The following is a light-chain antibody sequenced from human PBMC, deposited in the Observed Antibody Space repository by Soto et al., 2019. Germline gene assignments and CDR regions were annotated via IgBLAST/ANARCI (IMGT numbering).Light chain of an antibody. V-gene: IGKV3-15*01. Sequence: EIAMTQSPATLSVSPGERATLSCRASQSVSTNLAWYQQKPGQAPRLLIYGASTRATGVPARFSGSGSGTEFTLTISSLQSEDFAVYYCQQYGSSPLTFGGGTKVEIK. CDR2: GAS. CDR1: QSVSTN. J-gene: IGKJ4*01. CDR3: QQYGSSPLT.